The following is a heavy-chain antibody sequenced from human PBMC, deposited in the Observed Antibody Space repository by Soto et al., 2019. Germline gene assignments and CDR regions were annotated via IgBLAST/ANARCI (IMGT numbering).Heavy chain of an antibody. D-gene: IGHD3-22*01. J-gene: IGHJ4*02. CDR1: GFTFSSYA. CDR2: ISGSGGSP. CDR3: AKGALYYDSSGYYDY. Sequence: HPGGSLRLSCAASGFTFSSYAMSWVRQAPGKGLEWVSAISGSGGSPYYADSVKGRFTISRDNSKNTLYLQMNSLRAEDTAVYYCAKGALYYDSSGYYDYWGQGTLVTVSS. V-gene: IGHV3-23*01.